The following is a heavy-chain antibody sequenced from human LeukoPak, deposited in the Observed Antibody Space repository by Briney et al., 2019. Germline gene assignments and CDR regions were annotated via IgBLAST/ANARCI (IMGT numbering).Heavy chain of an antibody. J-gene: IGHJ4*02. CDR3: ARAVAGLDY. CDR1: GFTFDDYG. Sequence: GGSLRLSCAASGFTFDDYGMSWVRQAPGKGLEWVSGINWNGGSTGYAESVKGRFTISRDNSKNTLYLQMNSLRAEDTAVFYCARAVAGLDYWGQGTLVTVSS. V-gene: IGHV3-20*04. D-gene: IGHD6-19*01. CDR2: INWNGGST.